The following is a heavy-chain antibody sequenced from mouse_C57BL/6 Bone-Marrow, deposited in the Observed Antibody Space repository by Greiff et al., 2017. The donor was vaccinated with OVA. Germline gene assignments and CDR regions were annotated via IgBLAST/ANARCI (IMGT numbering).Heavy chain of an antibody. Sequence: EVKLVESGGGLVQPKGSLKLSCAASGFSFNTYAMNWVRQAPGKGLEWVARIRSKSNNYATYYADSVKDRFTISRDDSESMLYLQMNNLKTEDTAMYYCVSYGNYGFAYWGQGTLVTVSA. D-gene: IGHD2-1*01. V-gene: IGHV10-1*01. CDR2: IRSKSNNYAT. CDR1: GFSFNTYA. J-gene: IGHJ3*01. CDR3: VSYGNYGFAY.